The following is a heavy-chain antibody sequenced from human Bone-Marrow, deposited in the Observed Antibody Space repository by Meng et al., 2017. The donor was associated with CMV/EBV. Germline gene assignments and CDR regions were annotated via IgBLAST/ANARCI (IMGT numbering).Heavy chain of an antibody. CDR3: ARSRGGEERGSYYEHYYYYGMDV. V-gene: IGHV4-34*01. Sequence: SETLSLTCAVYGGSFSGYYWSWIRQPPGKGLEWIGEINHSGSTNYNPSLKSRVTISVDTSKNQFSLKLSSVTAADTAVYYGARSRGGEERGSYYEHYYYYGMDVWGQGNTVTVSS. CDR1: GGSFSGYY. J-gene: IGHJ6*02. CDR2: INHSGST. D-gene: IGHD1-26*01.